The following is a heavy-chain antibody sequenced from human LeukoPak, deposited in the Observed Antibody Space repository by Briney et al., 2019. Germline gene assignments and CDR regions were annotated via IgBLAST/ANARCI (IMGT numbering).Heavy chain of an antibody. CDR2: MNPHSGNT. CDR1: GYTFTTYD. V-gene: IGHV1-8*01. Sequence: ASVKVSCKASGYTFTTYDINWVRQATGQGLEWMGWMNPHSGNTGYAQKFQGRVTMTRDTSINTAYMELSSLTSDDTGVYYCTRAPVPGNYWGQGTLVTVSS. J-gene: IGHJ4*02. D-gene: IGHD3-10*01. CDR3: TRAPVPGNY.